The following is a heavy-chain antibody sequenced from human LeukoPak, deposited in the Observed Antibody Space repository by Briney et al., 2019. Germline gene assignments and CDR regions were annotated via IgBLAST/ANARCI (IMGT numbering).Heavy chain of an antibody. CDR2: VGPEDGEA. J-gene: IGHJ4*02. D-gene: IGHD2-2*01. CDR3: ATAERPTVVVPAANDY. Sequence: ASVKVSCKVSGYTFTDYYMHWVQQAPGKGLEWMGLVGPEDGEAIYAEKFQGRVTITADTSTDTAYMELSSLRSEDTAVYYCATAERPTVVVPAANDYWGQGTLVTVSS. CDR1: GYTFTDYY. V-gene: IGHV1-69-2*01.